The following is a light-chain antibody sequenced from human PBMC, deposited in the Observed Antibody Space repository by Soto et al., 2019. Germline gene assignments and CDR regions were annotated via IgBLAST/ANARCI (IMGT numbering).Light chain of an antibody. V-gene: IGLV2-8*01. CDR3: SSYAGSNKPYV. J-gene: IGLJ1*01. Sequence: QSALTQPPSASGSPGQSVTISCTGTNSDVGGYNYVSWYQQHPGKAPKLMIYGVTKRPSGVPDRFSGSKSGNMASLTVSGLQAEDEADYYCSSYAGSNKPYVFGTGTKLTVL. CDR1: NSDVGGYNY. CDR2: GVT.